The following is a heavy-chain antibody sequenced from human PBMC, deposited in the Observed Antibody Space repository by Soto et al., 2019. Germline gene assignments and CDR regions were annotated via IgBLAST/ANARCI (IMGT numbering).Heavy chain of an antibody. D-gene: IGHD3-22*01. CDR1: VFSFSIYA. V-gene: IGHV3-30-3*01. J-gene: IGHJ4*01. CDR3: ASTRFYPDRSGNVHDY. CDR2: MSYDGSNE. Sequence: PGGSLRLSCAASVFSFSIYAMHWVRQAPGKGLEWVAVMSYDGSNEYYADSVQGRFTISRDNSKNTLYLQMNSLRPEDTAVYYCASTRFYPDRSGNVHDYWGHGTLVTVSS.